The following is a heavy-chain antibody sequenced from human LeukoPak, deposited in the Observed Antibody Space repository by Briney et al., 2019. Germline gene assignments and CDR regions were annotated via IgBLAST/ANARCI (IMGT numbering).Heavy chain of an antibody. CDR2: INHSGST. V-gene: IGHV4-34*01. Sequence: PETLSLTCAVYGGSFSGYYWSWIRQPPGKGLEWIGEINHSGSTNYNPSLKSRVTISVDTSKNQFSLKLSSVTAADTAVYYCARGRRWSRGYCSSTSCNRGLDYWGQGTLVTVSS. CDR3: ARGRRWSRGYCSSTSCNRGLDY. J-gene: IGHJ4*02. D-gene: IGHD2-2*02. CDR1: GGSFSGYY.